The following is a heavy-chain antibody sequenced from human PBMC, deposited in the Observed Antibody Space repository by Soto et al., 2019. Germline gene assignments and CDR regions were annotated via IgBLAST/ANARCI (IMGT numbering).Heavy chain of an antibody. J-gene: IGHJ4*02. CDR3: ARGKRYTNDY. CDR1: GYTFSNHD. Sequence: ASVKVSCKASGYTFSNHDINWVRQATGQGLEWMGWMSPNSGRTGYAQKFQGRVTMTRNTSSSTAYMELSSLRSDDTAVHYCARGKRYTNDYWGQGTLVTVSS. V-gene: IGHV1-8*01. D-gene: IGHD2-2*02. CDR2: MSPNSGRT.